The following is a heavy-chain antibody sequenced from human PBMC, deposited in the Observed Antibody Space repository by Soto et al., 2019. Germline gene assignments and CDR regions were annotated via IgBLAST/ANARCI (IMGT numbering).Heavy chain of an antibody. D-gene: IGHD6-13*01. CDR3: ARGWISSSWYDAFDI. J-gene: IGHJ3*02. V-gene: IGHV1-2*04. CDR1: GYTFTGYY. CDR2: INPKSGGT. Sequence: VSVKVSCKASGYTFTGYYMHWVRQAPGQGLEWMGWINPKSGGTNYAQKFQGWVSMTRDTSISTPYMELSMLRSDDTAVYYCARGWISSSWYDAFDIWGQGTMVTVSS.